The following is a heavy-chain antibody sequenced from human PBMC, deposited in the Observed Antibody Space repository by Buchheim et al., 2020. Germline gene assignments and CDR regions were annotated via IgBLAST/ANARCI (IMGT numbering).Heavy chain of an antibody. V-gene: IGHV4-34*01. CDR3: ARVSRTPMYSSSWYNWFDP. CDR1: GGSFSGYY. J-gene: IGHJ5*02. CDR2: INHSGST. Sequence: QVQLQQWGAGLLKPSETLSLTCAVYGGSFSGYYWSWIRQPPGKGLEWIGEINHSGSTNYNPSLKSRVTISVDTFKNHFSLNLSSVTAADTAVYYCARVSRTPMYSSSWYNWFDPWGQGTL. D-gene: IGHD6-13*01.